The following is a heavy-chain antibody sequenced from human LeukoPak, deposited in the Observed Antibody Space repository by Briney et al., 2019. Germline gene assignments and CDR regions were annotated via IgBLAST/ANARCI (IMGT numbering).Heavy chain of an antibody. V-gene: IGHV1-2*02. CDR2: INPNSGGT. CDR1: GYTFTGYY. J-gene: IGHJ3*02. CDR3: AREVVVVTNDAFDI. D-gene: IGHD3-22*01. Sequence: ASVKVPCKASGYTFTGYYMHWVRQAPGQGLEWMGWINPNSGGTNYAQKFQGRVTMTRDTSISTAYMELSRLRSDDTAVYYCAREVVVVTNDAFDIWGQGTMVTVSS.